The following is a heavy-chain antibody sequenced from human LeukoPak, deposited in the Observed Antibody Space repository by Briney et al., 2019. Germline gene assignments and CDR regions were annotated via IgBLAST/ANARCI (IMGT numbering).Heavy chain of an antibody. Sequence: GGSLRLSCAASGFTFSSYAMSWVRQAPGKGLEWVSAISGSGGSTYYADSVKGRFTISRDNSKNTLYLQMNTLKPEDTAVYYCAKIDLDIVVVPAADLIDYWGQGTLVTVSS. CDR2: ISGSGGST. CDR1: GFTFSSYA. J-gene: IGHJ4*02. V-gene: IGHV3-23*01. CDR3: AKIDLDIVVVPAADLIDY. D-gene: IGHD2-2*01.